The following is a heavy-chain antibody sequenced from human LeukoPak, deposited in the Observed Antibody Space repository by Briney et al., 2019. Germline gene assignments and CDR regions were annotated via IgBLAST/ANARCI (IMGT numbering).Heavy chain of an antibody. J-gene: IGHJ4*02. D-gene: IGHD6-19*01. V-gene: IGHV3-7*01. CDR3: ARDMYSSGWFIDY. CDR1: GFTFSSYW. Sequence: PGGTLRLSCAASGFTFSSYWMSWVRQAPGKGLEWVANIKQDGSEKYYVDSVKGRFTISRDNAKNSLYLQMNSLRAEDTAVYYCARDMYSSGWFIDYWGQGTLVTVSS. CDR2: IKQDGSEK.